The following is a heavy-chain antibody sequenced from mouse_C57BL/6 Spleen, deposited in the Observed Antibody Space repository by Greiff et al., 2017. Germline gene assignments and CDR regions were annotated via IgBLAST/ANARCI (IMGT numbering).Heavy chain of an antibody. CDR3: TGLYDCDGGAWFAY. CDR2: IDPEDGDT. CDR1: GFNIKDYY. D-gene: IGHD2-4*01. J-gene: IGHJ3*01. V-gene: IGHV14-1*01. Sequence: VQLKESGAELVRPGASVKLSCTASGFNIKDYYMHWVKQRPEQGLEWIGRIDPEDGDTEYAPKFQGKATMTADTSSNTAYLQLSILTSEDAAVXYCTGLYDCDGGAWFAYWGQGTLVTVSA.